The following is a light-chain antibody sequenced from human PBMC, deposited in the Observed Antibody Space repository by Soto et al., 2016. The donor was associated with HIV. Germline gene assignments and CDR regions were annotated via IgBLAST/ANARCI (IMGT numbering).Light chain of an antibody. CDR1: NIGDES. V-gene: IGLV3-21*02. J-gene: IGLJ3*02. Sequence: SYELTQPPSVSVTPGETARITCGGNNIGDESVHWYQQKPGQAPVLVVYDDNDRPSGIPERFSGSNFGNTATLTISRVEAGDEADYHCQVWDSGNDHRVFGGGTSLTVL. CDR2: DDN. CDR3: QVWDSGNDHRV.